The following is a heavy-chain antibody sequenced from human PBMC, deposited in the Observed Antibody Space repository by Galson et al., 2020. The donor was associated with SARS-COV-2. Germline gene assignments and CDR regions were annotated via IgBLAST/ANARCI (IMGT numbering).Heavy chain of an antibody. CDR3: ARDSNSVSYSYLLPVDD. Sequence: GESLKISCAASGFTFSNHSIYWVRQAPGKGLEWVAVISSDDPKKHYAASVRGRVTISRDNSSNTLYLQMNNLRVTDTAVYYCARDSNSVSYSYLLPVDDWGKGTLVTVSS. V-gene: IGHV3-30*07. CDR1: GFTFSNHS. CDR2: ISSDDPKK. J-gene: IGHJ4*02. D-gene: IGHD1-26*01.